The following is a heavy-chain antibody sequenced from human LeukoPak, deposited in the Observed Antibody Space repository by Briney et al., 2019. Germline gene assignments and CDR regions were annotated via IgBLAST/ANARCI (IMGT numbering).Heavy chain of an antibody. D-gene: IGHD6-13*01. Sequence: PGGSLRLSCAASGFTFSSYAMSWVRQAPGEGLEWVSAISGSGGSTYYADSVKGRFTISRDNSKNTLYLQMDSLRAEDTAVYYCAKRSGYTSNWYIHNFDYWGQGTLVTVPS. CDR2: ISGSGGST. CDR3: AKRSGYTSNWYIHNFDY. CDR1: GFTFSSYA. J-gene: IGHJ4*02. V-gene: IGHV3-23*01.